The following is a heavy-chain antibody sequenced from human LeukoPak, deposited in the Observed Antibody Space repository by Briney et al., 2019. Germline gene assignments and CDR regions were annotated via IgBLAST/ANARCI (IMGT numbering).Heavy chain of an antibody. D-gene: IGHD2-21*01. CDR3: ARMKRLVIDYGSYNWFDP. CDR1: GGSISSSSYY. Sequence: SGTLSLTCTVSGGSISSSSYYWGWIRQPPGKGLEWIGSIYYSGSTYYNPSLKSRVTISVDTSKNQFSLKLSSVTAADTAVYYCARMKRLVIDYGSYNWFDPWGQGTLVTVSS. J-gene: IGHJ5*02. V-gene: IGHV4-39*07. CDR2: IYYSGST.